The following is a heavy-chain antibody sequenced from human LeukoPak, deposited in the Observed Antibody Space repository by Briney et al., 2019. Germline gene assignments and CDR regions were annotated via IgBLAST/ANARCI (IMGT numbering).Heavy chain of an antibody. V-gene: IGHV5-51*01. Sequence: GESLKISCKGSGYSFTSYWIGWVRQMPGKGLEWMGIIYPGDSDARYSPSFQGQVTISADKSISTAYLQWSSLKASDTAMYYCARQAPTELHPNLGRAAAGLEYFQHWGQGTLVTVSS. CDR2: IYPGDSDA. CDR3: ARQAPTELHPNLGRAAAGLEYFQH. J-gene: IGHJ1*01. CDR1: GYSFTSYW. D-gene: IGHD6-13*01.